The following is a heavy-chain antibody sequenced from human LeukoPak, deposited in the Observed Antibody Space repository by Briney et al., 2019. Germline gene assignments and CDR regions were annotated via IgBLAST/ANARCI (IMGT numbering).Heavy chain of an antibody. CDR3: AKDRHSSGWLDY. Sequence: GGSLRLSCAASGFTFSSYGMHWVRQAPGKGLEWVAVISYDGSNKYYADSVKGRFTISRDNSKNTLYLQMNSLRAEDTAVYYCAKDRHSSGWLDYWGQGTLVTVSS. D-gene: IGHD6-19*01. J-gene: IGHJ4*02. V-gene: IGHV3-30*18. CDR1: GFTFSSYG. CDR2: ISYDGSNK.